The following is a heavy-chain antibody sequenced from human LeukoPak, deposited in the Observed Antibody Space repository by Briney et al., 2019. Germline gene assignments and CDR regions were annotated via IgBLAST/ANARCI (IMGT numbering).Heavy chain of an antibody. D-gene: IGHD6-19*01. CDR2: IYTSGST. V-gene: IGHV4-4*07. J-gene: IGHJ6*02. Sequence: PSETLSLTCTVSGGSISSYYWSWIRQPAGKGLEWIGRIYTSGSTNYNPSLKSRVTMSVDTSKNQFSLKLSSVTAADTAVYYCARERIPPSWYSSGWYGGYDGMDVWGQGTTVTVSS. CDR1: GGSISSYY. CDR3: ARERIPPSWYSSGWYGGYDGMDV.